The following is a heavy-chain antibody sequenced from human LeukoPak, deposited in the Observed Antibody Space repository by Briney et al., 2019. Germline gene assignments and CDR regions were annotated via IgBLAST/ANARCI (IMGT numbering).Heavy chain of an antibody. J-gene: IGHJ4*02. D-gene: IGHD2-2*01. Sequence: GGCLRLSCAASGFTFSNYWMSWVRQAPGKGLEWVANIKQDESEKYYVDPVEGRFTISRDNAKKSLYLQMNSLRAEGTAVYYCARRRCSSTSCFIDYWGQGTLVTVSS. CDR3: ARRRCSSTSCFIDY. CDR1: GFTFSNYW. V-gene: IGHV3-7*01. CDR2: IKQDESEK.